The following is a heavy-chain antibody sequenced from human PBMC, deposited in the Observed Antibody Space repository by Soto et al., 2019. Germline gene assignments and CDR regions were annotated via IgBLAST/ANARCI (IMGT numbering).Heavy chain of an antibody. CDR2: IYWDGAQ. CDR1: GFSLNTSGVS. D-gene: IGHD2-15*01. Sequence: QITLKESGPTLVKPRQTLTLTCTFSGFSLNTSGVSVGWVRQPPGKALEWLALIYWDGAQRYSPSLESRLTITKDTSENQVGLTMTNMDPLDTATYFFAHKAPPKNRLHHFDSWGQGTLVTVSS. J-gene: IGHJ4*02. V-gene: IGHV2-5*02. CDR3: AHKAPPKNRLHHFDS.